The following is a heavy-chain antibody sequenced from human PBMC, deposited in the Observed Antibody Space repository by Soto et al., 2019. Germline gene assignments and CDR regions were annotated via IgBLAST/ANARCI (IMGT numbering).Heavy chain of an antibody. CDR1: GFTFGSFT. V-gene: IGHV3-21*06. CDR2: ISSSTAYI. CDR3: ARDGLTFGGD. D-gene: IGHD3-16*01. J-gene: IGHJ4*02. Sequence: EVHLVEAGGGLVKPGESLTLSCAASGFTFGSFTLNWVRQAPGKGLEWVSSISSSTAYISYAESVKGRFTISRDNARSTLYLQMNSLRLDDTAVYFCARDGLTFGGDWGQGTLVAVSS.